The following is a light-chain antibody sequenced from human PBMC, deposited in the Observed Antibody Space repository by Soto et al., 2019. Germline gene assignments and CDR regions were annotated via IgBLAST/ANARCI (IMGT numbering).Light chain of an antibody. Sequence: EIVLTQSPATLSLSPGERATLSCRASQSFSISLAWYQQKPGQAHRLLIYDASNRATGIPARFSGSGYGTDFPLPISSLEPEDFAVYYCQQRSNWPGVTFGGGTKLDLK. CDR2: DAS. J-gene: IGKJ4*01. CDR1: QSFSIS. CDR3: QQRSNWPGVT. V-gene: IGKV3-11*01.